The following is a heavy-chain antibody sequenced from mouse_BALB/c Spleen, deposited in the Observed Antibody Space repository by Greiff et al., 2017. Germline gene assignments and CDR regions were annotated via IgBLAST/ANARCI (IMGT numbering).Heavy chain of an antibody. D-gene: IGHD1-1*01. CDR3: ARSSTTVVADY. V-gene: IGHV5-17*02. CDR1: GFTFSSFG. CDR2: ISSGSSTI. Sequence: EVQGVESGGGLVKPGGSRKLSCAASGFTFSSFGMHWVRQAPEKGLEWVAYISSGSSTIYYADTVKGRFTISRDNPKNTLFLQMTSLRSEDTAMYYCARSSTTVVADYWGQGTTLTVSS. J-gene: IGHJ2*01.